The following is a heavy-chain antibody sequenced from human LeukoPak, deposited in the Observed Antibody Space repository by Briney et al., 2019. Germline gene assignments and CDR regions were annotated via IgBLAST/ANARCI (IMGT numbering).Heavy chain of an antibody. J-gene: IGHJ4*02. V-gene: IGHV1-2*06. D-gene: IGHD2-15*01. Sequence: ASVKVSCKTSGYTFIAYNIHWVRQAPGQGLEWMGRINPNSGGTNYAQKFQGRVTMTRDTSISTAYMELSRLRSDDTAVYYCARSVQRYCSGGSCYSNFSPRDYWDQGTLVTVSS. CDR3: ARSVQRYCSGGSCYSNFSPRDY. CDR1: GYTFIAYN. CDR2: INPNSGGT.